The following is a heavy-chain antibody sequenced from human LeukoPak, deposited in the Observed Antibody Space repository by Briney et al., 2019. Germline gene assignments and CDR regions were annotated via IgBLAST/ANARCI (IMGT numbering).Heavy chain of an antibody. CDR3: ANHLACGTTSCPPFDD. D-gene: IGHD1-1*01. CDR2: IRDDGSNK. V-gene: IGHV3-30*02. Sequence: GGSLKLSCAASGFTFSSYGMHWVRQAPGKGLEWVAFIRDDGSNKYYADSVRGRFTMSRDNSKNTLDLQMNSLRVEDTAVYYCANHLACGTTSCPPFDDWGQGTLVTVSS. J-gene: IGHJ4*02. CDR1: GFTFSSYG.